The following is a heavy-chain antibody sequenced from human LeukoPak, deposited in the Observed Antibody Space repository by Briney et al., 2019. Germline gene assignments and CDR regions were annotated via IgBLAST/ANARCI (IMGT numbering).Heavy chain of an antibody. CDR3: ARPRYCTNGVCYPIFDY. D-gene: IGHD2-8*01. CDR2: INPNSGGT. CDR1: GYTFTGYY. Sequence: ASVKVSCKASGYTFTGYYMHWVRQAPGQGLEWMGWINPNSGGTNYAQKFQGRVTMTRDTSISTAYMELSRLRSDDTAVHYCARPRYCTNGVCYPIFDYWGQGTLVTVSS. V-gene: IGHV1-2*02. J-gene: IGHJ4*02.